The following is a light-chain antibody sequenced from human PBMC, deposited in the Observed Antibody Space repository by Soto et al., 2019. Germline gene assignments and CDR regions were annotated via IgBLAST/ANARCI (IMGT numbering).Light chain of an antibody. J-gene: IGKJ1*01. Sequence: EIVMTQSPVTLSVSPGERATLSCRASQSLSSNLAWYQQKPGQAPRLLIYDASTRATGIPARFSGSGSGTEFTLTISSLQSEDFAVYYCQQYNNWPPEETFGQGTKVEIK. CDR2: DAS. CDR3: QQYNNWPPEET. CDR1: QSLSSN. V-gene: IGKV3-15*01.